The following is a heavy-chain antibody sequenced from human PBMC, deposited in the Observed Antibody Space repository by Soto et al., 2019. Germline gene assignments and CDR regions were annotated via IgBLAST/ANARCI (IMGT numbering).Heavy chain of an antibody. CDR3: AKVHYSGSDFDY. J-gene: IGHJ4*02. D-gene: IGHD1-26*01. V-gene: IGHV3-30*18. CDR2: ISYDGSNK. CDR1: GFTFSSYG. Sequence: PGGSLRLSCAASGFTFSSYGMHWVRQAPGKGLEWVAVISYDGSNKYYADSVKGRFTISRDNSKNTLYLQMNSLRAEDTAVYYCAKVHYSGSDFDYWGQGTLVTVSS.